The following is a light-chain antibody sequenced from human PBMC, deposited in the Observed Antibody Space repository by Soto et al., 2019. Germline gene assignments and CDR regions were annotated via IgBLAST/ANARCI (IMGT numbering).Light chain of an antibody. CDR3: QQRSTWPLT. CDR2: DAS. Sequence: IVLKQSPATLSLSPGERATLSCRASQSVSSYLAWYQQKPGQAPRLLIYDASNRATGIPARFSGSGSGTDFTLTISSLEPEDFAVYYCQQRSTWPLTFGGGTKVDIK. V-gene: IGKV3-11*01. CDR1: QSVSSY. J-gene: IGKJ4*01.